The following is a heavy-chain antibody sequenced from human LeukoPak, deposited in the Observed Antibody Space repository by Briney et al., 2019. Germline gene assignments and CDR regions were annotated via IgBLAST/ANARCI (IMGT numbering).Heavy chain of an antibody. J-gene: IGHJ4*02. CDR2: INHSGST. CDR3: AREGRARDGYNSGPFDY. CDR1: GGSFSGYY. V-gene: IGHV4-34*01. Sequence: PSETLSLTCAVYGGSFSGYYWSWIRQPPGKGLEWIGEINHSGSTNYNPSLKSRVTISVDTSKNQFSLKLSSVTAADTAVYYCAREGRARDGYNSGPFDYWGQGTLVTVSS. D-gene: IGHD5-12*01.